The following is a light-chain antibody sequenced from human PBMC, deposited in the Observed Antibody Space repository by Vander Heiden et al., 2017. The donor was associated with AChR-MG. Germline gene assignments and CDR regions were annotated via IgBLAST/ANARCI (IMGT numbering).Light chain of an antibody. CDR1: QSVNNN. CDR3: QQYDNWPPVT. CDR2: GAS. V-gene: IGKV3-15*01. J-gene: IGKJ4*01. Sequence: EIVMTQSSATLSVSPGERATLSCRASQSVNNNLAWYQQKPGQAPRLLIYGASNRATGVPARFSGSGSGTEFTLTISGLQSEDSAVYYCQQYDNWPPVTFGEGTKVEIK.